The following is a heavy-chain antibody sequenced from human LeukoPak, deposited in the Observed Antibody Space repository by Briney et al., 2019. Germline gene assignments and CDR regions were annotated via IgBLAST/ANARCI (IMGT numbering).Heavy chain of an antibody. CDR2: ISYDGSNK. CDR3: ARGYDSSGWGYYFDY. V-gene: IGHV3-30-3*01. J-gene: IGHJ4*02. D-gene: IGHD3-22*01. Sequence: GGSLRLSCAASGFTFSSYAMHWVRQAPGKGVEWVAVISYDGSNKYYADSVKGRFTISRDNSKNTLYLQMNSLRAEDTAVYYCARGYDSSGWGYYFDYWGQGTLVTVSS. CDR1: GFTFSSYA.